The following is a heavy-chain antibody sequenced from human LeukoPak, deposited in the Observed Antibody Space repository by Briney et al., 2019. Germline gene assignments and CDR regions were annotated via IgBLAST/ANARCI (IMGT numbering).Heavy chain of an antibody. CDR2: INHSGST. J-gene: IGHJ4*01. D-gene: IGHD5-12*01. CDR1: GGPFSGYY. V-gene: IGHV4-34*01. Sequence: SETLSLTCAVYGGPFSGYYWSWIRQPPGKGLEWIGEINHSGSTNYNPSLKSRVTISVDTSKNQFSLKLSSVTAADTAVYYCARRLSGYTNFDYWGHGTLVTVSS. CDR3: ARRLSGYTNFDY.